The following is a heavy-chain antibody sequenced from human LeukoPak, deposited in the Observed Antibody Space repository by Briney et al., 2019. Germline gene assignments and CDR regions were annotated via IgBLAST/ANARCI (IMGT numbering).Heavy chain of an antibody. CDR1: GFTFSSYG. CDR2: ISYDGSNK. D-gene: IGHD3-10*02. V-gene: IGHV3-30*18. CDR3: AELGITMIGGV. J-gene: IGHJ6*04. Sequence: GRSLRLSCAASGFTFSSYGMHWGRQAPGKELEWVAVISYDGSNKYYADSVKGRFTISRDNAKNSLYLQMNSLRAEDTAVYYCAELGITMIGGVWGKGTTVTISS.